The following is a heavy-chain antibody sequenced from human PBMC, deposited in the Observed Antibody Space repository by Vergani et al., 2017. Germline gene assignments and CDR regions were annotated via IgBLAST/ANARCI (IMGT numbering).Heavy chain of an antibody. CDR2: IKQDGSEK. CDR1: GFTFSSYW. J-gene: IGHJ4*02. CDR3: AKDKAYYYDSSGLTFDY. V-gene: IGHV3-7*03. D-gene: IGHD3-22*01. Sequence: EVQLVESGGGLVQPGGSLRLSCAASGFTFSSYWMSWVRQAPGKGLEWVANIKQDGSEKYYVDSVKGRFTISRDNAKNSLYLQMNSLRAEDTALYYCAKDKAYYYDSSGLTFDYWGQGTLVTVSS.